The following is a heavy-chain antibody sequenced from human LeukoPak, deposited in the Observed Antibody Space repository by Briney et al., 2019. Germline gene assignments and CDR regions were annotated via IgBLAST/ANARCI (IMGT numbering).Heavy chain of an antibody. D-gene: IGHD4-11*01. V-gene: IGHV4-34*01. Sequence: ETLSLTCAVYGGSFSGYYWSWIRQPPGKGLEWIGEINHSGSTNYNPSLKSRVTISVDTSKNQFSLKLNSMTAADTAVYYCGCDYSNYVWNIWGQGTLVTVSS. CDR2: INHSGST. CDR1: GGSFSGYY. CDR3: GCDYSNYVWNI. J-gene: IGHJ4*02.